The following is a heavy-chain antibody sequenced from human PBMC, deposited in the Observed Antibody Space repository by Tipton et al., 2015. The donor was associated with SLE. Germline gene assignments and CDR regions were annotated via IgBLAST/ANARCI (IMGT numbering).Heavy chain of an antibody. J-gene: IGHJ6*02. CDR2: ISYGGGT. CDR1: GGSISSHH. D-gene: IGHD3-16*01. Sequence: TLSLTCSVSGGSISSHHWIWIRQPPGKGLEWVGYISYGGGTNYNPSLKSRVTISVDTAKNQFSLKLTSVTAADTAVYYCARGLLTWRGALVGVVVWGQGTTVNVSS. V-gene: IGHV4-59*08. CDR3: ARGLLTWRGALVGVVV.